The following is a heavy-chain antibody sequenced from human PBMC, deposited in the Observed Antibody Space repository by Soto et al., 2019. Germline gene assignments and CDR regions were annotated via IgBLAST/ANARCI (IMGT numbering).Heavy chain of an antibody. CDR2: INPNSGGT. CDR3: ARDHNSGDEYWRGYYYGMDV. J-gene: IGHJ6*02. D-gene: IGHD5-12*01. V-gene: IGHV1-2*04. CDR1: GYTFTGYY. Sequence: GASVKVSCKASGYTFTGYYMHWVRQAPGQGLEWMGWINPNSGGTNYAQKFQGWVTMTRDTSISTAYMELSRLRSDDTAVYYCARDHNSGDEYWRGYYYGMDVWGQGTXVTVAS.